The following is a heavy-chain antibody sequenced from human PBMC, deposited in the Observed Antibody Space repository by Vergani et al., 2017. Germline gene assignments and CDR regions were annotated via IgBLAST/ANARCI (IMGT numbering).Heavy chain of an antibody. J-gene: IGHJ6*03. CDR2: IYWNDDQ. CDR3: VYRKTECGTTGCFYPFYYYYYMDV. CDR1: GFSLNTRGVS. Sequence: QIPLKESGPTLVKPTQTLTLTCTFSGFSLNTRGVSVAWLRQPPGKALVWLALIYWNDDQHYSPSLNNRVTITKDTSKNQVVLTMTNMDYVDTGTYYCVYRKTECGTTGCFYPFYYYYYMDVWGKGTTVTVSS. D-gene: IGHD1-7*01. V-gene: IGHV2-5*04.